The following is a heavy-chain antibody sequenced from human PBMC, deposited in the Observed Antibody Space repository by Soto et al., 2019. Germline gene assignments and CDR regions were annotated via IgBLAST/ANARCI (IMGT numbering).Heavy chain of an antibody. Sequence: ASVKVSCKASGGTFSSYAISWVRQAPGQGLEWMGGIIPIFGTANYAQKFQGRVTITADESTSTAYMELSSLRSEDTAVYYCARNKGGERYMGDNWFDPWGQGTLVTVSS. CDR3: ARNKGGERYMGDNWFDP. CDR2: IIPIFGTA. CDR1: GGTFSSYA. V-gene: IGHV1-69*13. D-gene: IGHD1-20*01. J-gene: IGHJ5*02.